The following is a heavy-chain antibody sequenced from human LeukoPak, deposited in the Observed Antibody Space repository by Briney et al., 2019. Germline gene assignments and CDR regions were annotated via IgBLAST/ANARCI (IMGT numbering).Heavy chain of an antibody. CDR2: IWYDGSNK. V-gene: IGHV3-33*01. J-gene: IGHJ6*02. D-gene: IGHD4-17*01. Sequence: GGSLRLSCAASGFTFSSYGMHWVRQAPGKGLEWVAVIWYDGSNKYYADSVKGRFTISRDNSKNTLYLQMNSLRAEDTAVYYCARVRTVTTPGYYGMDVWGQGTTVTVSS. CDR1: GFTFSSYG. CDR3: ARVRTVTTPGYYGMDV.